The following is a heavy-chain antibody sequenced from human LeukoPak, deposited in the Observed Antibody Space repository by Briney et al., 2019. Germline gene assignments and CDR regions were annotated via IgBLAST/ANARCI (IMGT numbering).Heavy chain of an antibody. D-gene: IGHD2/OR15-2a*01. V-gene: IGHV3-33*03. Sequence: TGGSLRLSCAGSQFTFSSYGMHWVRQAPGKGLEWVAVIWYDGSKQYYADSVKGRFTISRDNSKNTLYLQMNSLRAEDTAVYYCAKELTVYNRGYYFDYWGQGTLVTVSS. J-gene: IGHJ4*02. CDR3: AKELTVYNRGYYFDY. CDR1: QFTFSSYG. CDR2: IWYDGSKQ.